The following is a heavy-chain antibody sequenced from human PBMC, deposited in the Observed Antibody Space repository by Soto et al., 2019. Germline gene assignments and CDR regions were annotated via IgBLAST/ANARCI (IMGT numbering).Heavy chain of an antibody. V-gene: IGHV3-23*01. J-gene: IGHJ4*02. CDR1: GFTFQYA. CDR3: AKGSGNPYYFDY. CDR2: IGGSGNYI. D-gene: IGHD3-16*01. Sequence: GGSLRLSCAASGFTFQYAMTWVRQAPGKGLEWVSDIGGSGNYIFYADSVKGRFTISRDNSKDTLYLQMDSLRAEDTAVYYCAKGSGNPYYFDYWGPGTLVTVSS.